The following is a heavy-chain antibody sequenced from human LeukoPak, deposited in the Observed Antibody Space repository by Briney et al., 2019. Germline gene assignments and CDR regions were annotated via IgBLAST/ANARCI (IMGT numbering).Heavy chain of an antibody. V-gene: IGHV4-59*01. CDR1: GGSIGSYY. CDR2: IYYSGST. J-gene: IGHJ4*02. D-gene: IGHD3-9*01. Sequence: SETLSLTCTVSGGSIGSYYWSWIRQPPGKGLEWIGYIYYSGSTNYNPSLKSRVTISVDTSKNQFSLKLSSVTAADTAVYYCARGGDILTGYYLIGGLFDYWGQGTLVTVSS. CDR3: ARGGDILTGYYLIGGLFDY.